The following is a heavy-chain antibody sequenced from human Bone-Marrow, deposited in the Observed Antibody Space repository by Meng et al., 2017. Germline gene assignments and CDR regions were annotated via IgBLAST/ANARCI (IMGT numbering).Heavy chain of an antibody. J-gene: IGHJ3*02. V-gene: IGHV3-9*01. Sequence: SLKISCAASGFTFDDYAMHWVRQAPGKGLEWVSGISWNSRSIGFADSVKGRFTISRDNAENSLYLQMNSLRAEDTAVYYCARDDVGDGYNSNGDFGAFDIWGQGTMVTVSS. D-gene: IGHD5-24*01. CDR1: GFTFDDYA. CDR3: ARDDVGDGYNSNGDFGAFDI. CDR2: ISWNSRSI.